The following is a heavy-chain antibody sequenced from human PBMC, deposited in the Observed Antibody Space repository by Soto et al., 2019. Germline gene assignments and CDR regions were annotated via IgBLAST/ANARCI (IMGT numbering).Heavy chain of an antibody. J-gene: IGHJ4*02. CDR1: GFTFSSYG. D-gene: IGHD1-26*01. CDR3: ANSGSYYGSLVY. CDR2: ISYDGSNK. V-gene: IGHV3-30*18. Sequence: ESGGGVVQPGRSLRLSCAASGFTFSSYGMHWVRQAPGKGLEWVAVISYDGSNKYYADSVKGRFTISRDNSKNTLYLQMNSLRAEDTAVYYCANSGSYYGSLVYWGQGTLVTVSS.